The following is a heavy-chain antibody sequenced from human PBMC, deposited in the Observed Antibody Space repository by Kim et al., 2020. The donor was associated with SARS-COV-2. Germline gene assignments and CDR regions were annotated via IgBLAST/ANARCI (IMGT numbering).Heavy chain of an antibody. D-gene: IGHD6-6*01. CDR2: IYYIGTT. V-gene: IGHV4-59*01. Sequence: SETLSLTCTVSGGSISPYYWSWIRQPPGKGLEWIGYIYYIGTTTYNASLKSRVTISVDTSKNQFSLKLTSVTAADTAIYYCARDSSNLKHDMDVWGKGTTVTVSS. CDR3: ARDSSNLKHDMDV. CDR1: GGSISPYY. J-gene: IGHJ6*03.